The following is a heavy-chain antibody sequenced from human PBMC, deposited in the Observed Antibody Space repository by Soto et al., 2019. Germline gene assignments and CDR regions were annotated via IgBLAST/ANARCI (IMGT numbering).Heavy chain of an antibody. D-gene: IGHD3-10*01. CDR3: VADRGGGMDV. CDR2: IKRKIDGETT. Sequence: EVQLVESGGGMVMPGGSLRLSCAASGFTFSDAWMTWIRQAPGNGLQCVGRIKRKIDGETTDYAAPVRGRFTISRDDLKNTLYLQMNSLTVEDTAMYYCVADRGGGMDVWGQVTTVTVSS. J-gene: IGHJ6*02. V-gene: IGHV3-15*01. CDR1: GFTFSDAW.